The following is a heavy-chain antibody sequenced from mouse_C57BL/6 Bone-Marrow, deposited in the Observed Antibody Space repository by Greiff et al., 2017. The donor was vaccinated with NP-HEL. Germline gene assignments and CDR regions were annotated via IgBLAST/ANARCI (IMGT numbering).Heavy chain of an antibody. V-gene: IGHV1-69*01. Sequence: QVQLQQPGAELVMPGASVKLSCKASGYTFTSYWMHWVKQRPGQGLEWIGKIDPSDSYTNYNQKFKGKSTLTVDKSSSTASMQLSSLTSEDSAVDYCANYGSREDFDYWGQGTTLTVSS. CDR3: ANYGSREDFDY. D-gene: IGHD1-1*01. CDR1: GYTFTSYW. J-gene: IGHJ2*01. CDR2: IDPSDSYT.